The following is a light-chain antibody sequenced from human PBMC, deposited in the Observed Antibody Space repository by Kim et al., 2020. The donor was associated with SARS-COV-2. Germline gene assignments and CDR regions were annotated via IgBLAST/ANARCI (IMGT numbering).Light chain of an antibody. Sequence: DIQMTQSPSSLSASVGDRVTITCRASQGISSNVAWYQQKPGDVPKLLIYDASALLSGVPSRLSGSGSGTDFTLTISSLQPEDVATYYCQKYNGAPWTFGQGTKVDIK. CDR3: QKYNGAPWT. J-gene: IGKJ1*01. CDR1: QGISSN. CDR2: DAS. V-gene: IGKV1-27*01.